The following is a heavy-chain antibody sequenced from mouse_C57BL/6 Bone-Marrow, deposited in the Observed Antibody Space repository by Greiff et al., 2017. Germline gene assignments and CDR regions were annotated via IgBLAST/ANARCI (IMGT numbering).Heavy chain of an antibody. D-gene: IGHD2-1*01. Sequence: EVQRVESVAELVRPGASVKLSCTASGFNIKNTYMHWVKQRPEQGLEWIGRIDPANGNTKYAPKFQGKATITADTSSNTAYLQLSSLTSEDTAIYYCALYGNYFYYAMDYWGQGTSVTVSS. V-gene: IGHV14-3*01. CDR2: IDPANGNT. CDR1: GFNIKNTY. J-gene: IGHJ4*01. CDR3: ALYGNYFYYAMDY.